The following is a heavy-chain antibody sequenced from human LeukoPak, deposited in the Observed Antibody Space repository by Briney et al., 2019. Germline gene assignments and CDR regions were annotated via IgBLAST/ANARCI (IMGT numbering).Heavy chain of an antibody. J-gene: IGHJ4*02. D-gene: IGHD3-22*01. CDR2: ISYDGSNT. CDR3: AKDGNFYDSSGYYEYYFDY. V-gene: IGHV3-30*02. CDR1: GFTFNSYG. Sequence: GGSLRLSCAASGFTFNSYGMHWVRQAPGKGLEWLAFISYDGSNTYYADSVKGRFTVSRDDSKNTLYLQMNSLRAEDTAVYYCAKDGNFYDSSGYYEYYFDYWGQGTLVTVSS.